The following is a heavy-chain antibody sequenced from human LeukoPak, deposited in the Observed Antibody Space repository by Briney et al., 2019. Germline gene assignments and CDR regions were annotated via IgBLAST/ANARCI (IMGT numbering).Heavy chain of an antibody. D-gene: IGHD3-22*01. CDR2: IRGEAYGGTT. V-gene: IGHV3-49*03. CDR1: GFTFGIYT. Sequence: GGSLRLSCTASGFTFGIYTMNWFRQAPGRGLEWVGFIRGEAYGGTTEYAASVKGRFTISRDDSKSIAYLQMNSLKTEDTAVYYCTRQTYYYDSSGYLVDYWGQGTLVTVSS. J-gene: IGHJ4*02. CDR3: TRQTYYYDSSGYLVDY.